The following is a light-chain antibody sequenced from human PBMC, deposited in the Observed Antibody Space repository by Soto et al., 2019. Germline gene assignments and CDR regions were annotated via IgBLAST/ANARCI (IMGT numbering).Light chain of an antibody. V-gene: IGKV1-39*01. J-gene: IGKJ2*01. CDR1: QSISSY. Sequence: DIQMTQSPSSLSASVGDRVTITCRASQSISSYLNWYQQKPGNAPNLRIYAASNLKSGVPSRFSGSGSGTDFTLTISSLQPEDFASDYCQQSYFAPPLYTFGPGTKLDIK. CDR3: QQSYFAPPLYT. CDR2: AAS.